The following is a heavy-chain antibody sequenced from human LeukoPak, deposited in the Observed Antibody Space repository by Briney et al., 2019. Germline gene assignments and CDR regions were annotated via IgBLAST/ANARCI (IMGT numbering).Heavy chain of an antibody. J-gene: IGHJ2*01. CDR3: ARDKGHRYDFLGAKWYFDL. Sequence: SGGSLRLSCEVSEFALERYTMSWVRQAPGKGLEWVSSISGVGESYIVYRESVKGRFTSSRDNAKSSLYLQMDSLKVEDTALYYCARDKGHRYDFLGAKWYFDLWGRGTRVSVSS. D-gene: IGHD3-3*01. CDR2: ISGVGESYI. CDR1: EFALERYT. V-gene: IGHV3-21*01.